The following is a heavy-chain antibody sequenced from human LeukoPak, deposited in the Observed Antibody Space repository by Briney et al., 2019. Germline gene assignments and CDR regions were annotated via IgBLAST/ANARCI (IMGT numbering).Heavy chain of an antibody. CDR1: GFTFSNYA. CDR2: ISGSGGST. V-gene: IGHV3-23*01. J-gene: IGHJ4*02. D-gene: IGHD6-6*01. CDR3: ARGLYSSSP. Sequence: GGSLKLSCAASGFTFSNYAMSWVRQAPGKGLEWVSAISGSGGSTYYADSVKGRFTISRDKSKNTLYLQMNSLRVEDTAGYYCARGLYSSSPWGQGTLVTVSS.